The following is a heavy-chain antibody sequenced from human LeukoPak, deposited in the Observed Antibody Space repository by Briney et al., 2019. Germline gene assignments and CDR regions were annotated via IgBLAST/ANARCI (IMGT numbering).Heavy chain of an antibody. CDR2: IKQDGSQK. CDR1: GFTFGTYW. J-gene: IGHJ4*02. D-gene: IGHD4-17*01. Sequence: PGGSLRLSCAASGFTFGTYWMSWVRQAPGKGLEWVANIKQDGSQKYYVDSVKGRFAISRDNAKSSLFLQMDSLRAEDTGVYYCAIGGTTVTPKTCDCWGQGTLVTVSS. V-gene: IGHV3-7*01. CDR3: AIGGTTVTPKTCDC.